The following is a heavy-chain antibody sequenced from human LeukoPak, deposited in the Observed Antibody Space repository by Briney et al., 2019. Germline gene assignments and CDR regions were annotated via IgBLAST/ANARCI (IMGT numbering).Heavy chain of an antibody. CDR3: AREAAGYSSGWPDY. Sequence: KTGGSLRLSCAASGFTFSSYSMNWVRQAPGKGLEWVSSISSSSAYIYYADSMKGRFTISRDNAKSSLFLQMNSLRAEDTAVYYCAREAAGYSSGWPDYWGQGTLVTVSS. D-gene: IGHD6-19*01. CDR1: GFTFSSYS. J-gene: IGHJ4*02. V-gene: IGHV3-21*01. CDR2: ISSSSAYI.